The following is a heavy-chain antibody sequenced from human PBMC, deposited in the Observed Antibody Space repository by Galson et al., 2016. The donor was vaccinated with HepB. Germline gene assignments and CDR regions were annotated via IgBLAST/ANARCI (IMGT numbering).Heavy chain of an antibody. D-gene: IGHD3-9*01. CDR2: IWYDGSNK. V-gene: IGHV3-33*01. J-gene: IGHJ4*02. Sequence: SLRLSCAASGFTFSSYGMHWASQAPGKGLEWVAVIWYDGSNKYYADPVKGRFTISRDNSKNPLYLQMNSLGPEDTAVYYCAAYDTGHFDYWGQGTVVTVSS. CDR3: AAYDTGHFDY. CDR1: GFTFSSYG.